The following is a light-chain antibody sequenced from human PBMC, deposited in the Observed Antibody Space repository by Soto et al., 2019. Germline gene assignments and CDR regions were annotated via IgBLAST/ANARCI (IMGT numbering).Light chain of an antibody. V-gene: IGKV3-20*01. J-gene: IGKJ1*01. CDR1: QSVSSNY. CDR3: QHYGSSPRGT. CDR2: AAS. Sequence: EIVLTQSPGTLSLSPGERATLSCWASQSVSSNYLAWYQQKPGQAPRLLIYAASSRATGIPERFSGSGSGNDFTLTISSLEPEDVAVYYCQHYGSSPRGTFGQGTKVEIK.